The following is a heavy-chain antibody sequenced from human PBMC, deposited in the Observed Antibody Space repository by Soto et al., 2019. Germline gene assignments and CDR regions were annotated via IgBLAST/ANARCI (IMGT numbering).Heavy chain of an antibody. CDR2: IDPSDSYT. CDR1: GYSFTSYW. D-gene: IGHD2-15*01. V-gene: IGHV5-10-1*01. J-gene: IGHJ6*02. Sequence: PGESLKISCKGSGYSFTSYWISWVRQMPGKGLEWMGRIDPSDSYTNYSPSFQGHVTISADKSISTAYLQWSSLKASDTAMYYCASRGNHARGGNYYYGMDVWGQGTTVTVSS. CDR3: ASRGNHARGGNYYYGMDV.